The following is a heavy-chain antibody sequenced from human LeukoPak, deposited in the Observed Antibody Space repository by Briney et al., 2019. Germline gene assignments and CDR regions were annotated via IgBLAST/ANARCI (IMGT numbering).Heavy chain of an antibody. V-gene: IGHV3-53*01. Sequence: GGSLRLSCAASGFTVRSNYMSWVRPAPGEGRGWDSVIYSGGRPYYAAPGKGRFTISRDNSKNTLYLQMNRVRAEDTAVYYCARGHVDMERGYSHDAFDIWGQGTMVPVSS. CDR3: ARGHVDMERGYSHDAFDI. D-gene: IGHD5-18*01. J-gene: IGHJ3*02. CDR1: GFTVRSNY. CDR2: IYSGGRP.